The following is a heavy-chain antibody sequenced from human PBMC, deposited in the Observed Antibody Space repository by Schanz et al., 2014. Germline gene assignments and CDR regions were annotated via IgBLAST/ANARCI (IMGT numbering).Heavy chain of an antibody. V-gene: IGHV1-8*02. CDR1: RSTFSSYT. CDR2: MNPNSGNP. CDR3: ARGRTFDN. J-gene: IGHJ4*02. Sequence: QVQLVQSGAEVKKPGSSVKVSCKASRSTFSSYTISWVRQARGQGLEWLGWMNPNSGNPGFAQKFRGRVTMTRNTSMSTAYIELHILTSEDTAVYYCARGRTFDNWGQGALVTVSS.